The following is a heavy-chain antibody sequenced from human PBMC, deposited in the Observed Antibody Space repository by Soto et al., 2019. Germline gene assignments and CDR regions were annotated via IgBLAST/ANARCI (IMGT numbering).Heavy chain of an antibody. Sequence: GGSLRLSCAASGFTVSSNYMSWVRQAPGKGLEWVSVIYSGGSTYYADSVKGRFTISRDNSKNTLYLQMNSLRAEDTAVYYCAREERRLGYHDAFDIWGQGTMVTVSS. D-gene: IGHD3-16*02. CDR3: AREERRLGYHDAFDI. J-gene: IGHJ3*02. V-gene: IGHV3-53*01. CDR2: IYSGGST. CDR1: GFTVSSNY.